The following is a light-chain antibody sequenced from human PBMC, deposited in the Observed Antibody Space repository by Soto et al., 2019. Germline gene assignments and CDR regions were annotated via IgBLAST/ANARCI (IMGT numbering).Light chain of an antibody. Sequence: EIVMTQSPATLSVSPGARAPLPCRASQLFSSNLAWYQQKPGQAPRLLIYGASNRATGIPDRFSGSGSGTDFTLTISRLEPEDFAVYYCQQYGSSGTFGQGTKVDI. J-gene: IGKJ1*01. CDR1: QLFSSN. CDR2: GAS. CDR3: QQYGSSGT. V-gene: IGKV3-20*01.